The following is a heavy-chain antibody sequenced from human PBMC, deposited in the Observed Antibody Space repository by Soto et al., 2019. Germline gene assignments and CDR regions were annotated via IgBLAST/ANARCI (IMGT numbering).Heavy chain of an antibody. Sequence: QVQLVESGGGVVQPGRSLRLSCAVSGFTVSTYGMHWVRQAPGKGLEWVAVISRYGGTKYYADSVKGRFTISRDNSRNSLFLEMNSLRGDDIAVYYCTGEVASGYWGQGTLVTVSS. D-gene: IGHD2-8*02. CDR1: GFTVSTYG. V-gene: IGHV3-30*03. CDR2: ISRYGGTK. J-gene: IGHJ4*02. CDR3: TGEVASGY.